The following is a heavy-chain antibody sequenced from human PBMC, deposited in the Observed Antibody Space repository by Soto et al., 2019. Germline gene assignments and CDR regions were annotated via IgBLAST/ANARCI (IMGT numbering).Heavy chain of an antibody. CDR2: IYYSGST. J-gene: IGHJ4*02. CDR1: GGSISSYY. CDR3: ARGGQWELPIY. Sequence: SETLSLTCTGSGGSISSYYWGWIRQPPGKGLEWIGYIYYSGSTNYNPSLKSRVTISVDTSKNQFSLKLSSVTAADTAVYYCARGGQWELPIYWGQGTLVTVSS. D-gene: IGHD1-26*01. V-gene: IGHV4-59*01.